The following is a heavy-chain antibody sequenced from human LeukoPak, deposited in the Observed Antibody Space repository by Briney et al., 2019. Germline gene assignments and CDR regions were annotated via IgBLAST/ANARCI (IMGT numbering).Heavy chain of an antibody. Sequence: EASVTVSCKASGYTFTGYYMHWVRQAPGQGLEWMGRINPNSGGTNYAQKFQGWVTMTRDTSISTAYMELSRLRSDDTAVYYCAREGGGSYFLFDYWGQGTLVTVSS. V-gene: IGHV1-2*04. J-gene: IGHJ4*02. CDR1: GYTFTGYY. D-gene: IGHD1-26*01. CDR2: INPNSGGT. CDR3: AREGGGSYFLFDY.